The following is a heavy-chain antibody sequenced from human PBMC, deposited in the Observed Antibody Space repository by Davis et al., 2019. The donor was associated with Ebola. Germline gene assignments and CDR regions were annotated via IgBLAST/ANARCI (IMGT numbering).Heavy chain of an antibody. D-gene: IGHD4-23*01. V-gene: IGHV3-73*01. CDR3: AKDGRKRDGGYYYYGMDV. J-gene: IGHJ6*02. CDR2: IRSKANSYAT. Sequence: GGSLRLSCAASGFTFSGSAMHWVRQASGKGLEWVGRIRSKANSYATAYAASVKGRFTISRDDSKNTLYLQMNSLRAEDTAVYYCAKDGRKRDGGYYYYGMDVWGQGTTVTVSS. CDR1: GFTFSGSA.